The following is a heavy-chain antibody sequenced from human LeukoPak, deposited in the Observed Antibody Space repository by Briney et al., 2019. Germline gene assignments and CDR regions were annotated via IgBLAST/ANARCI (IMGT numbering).Heavy chain of an antibody. CDR3: ARDGGMTTVTTGPWAGD. CDR2: IIPIFGTA. D-gene: IGHD4-17*01. J-gene: IGHJ4*02. CDR1: GYTFTSYY. V-gene: IGHV1-69*13. Sequence: ASVKVSCKASGYTFTSYYMHWVRQAPGQGLEWMGGIIPIFGTANYAQKFQGRVTITADESTSTAYMELSSLRSEDTAVYYCARDGGMTTVTTGPWAGDWGQGTLVTVSS.